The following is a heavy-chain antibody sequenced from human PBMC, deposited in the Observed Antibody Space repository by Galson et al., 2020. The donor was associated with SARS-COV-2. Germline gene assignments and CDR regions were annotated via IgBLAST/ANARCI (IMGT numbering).Heavy chain of an antibody. D-gene: IGHD4-17*01. CDR3: ARRGGTVPPPHFDL. CDR1: GGSISTTSYF. V-gene: IGHV4-39*01. CDR2: IYYSGTT. J-gene: IGHJ2*01. Sequence: SETLSLTCTVSGGSISTTSYFWGWIRQPPGKGLEWIGTIYYSGTTYYNPSLRSRVTISVDTSTNQFSLKLNSVTAADTAVYYCARRGGTVPPPHFDLWGRATLVTVSS.